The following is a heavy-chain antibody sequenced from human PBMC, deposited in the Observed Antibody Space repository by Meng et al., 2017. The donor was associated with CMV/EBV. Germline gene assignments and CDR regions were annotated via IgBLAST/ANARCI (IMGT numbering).Heavy chain of an antibody. CDR2: ISAYNGNT. J-gene: IGHJ6*02. CDR1: GYTFTSYG. Sequence: ASVKVSCKASGYTFTSYGISWVRQAPGQGLEWMGWISAYNGNTNYAQKLQGRVTMTTDTSTSTAYMELRSLRSDDTAVYYCARQRVTIFGVVTLYYGMDVWGQGTTVTVSS. V-gene: IGHV1-18*01. CDR3: ARQRVTIFGVVTLYYGMDV. D-gene: IGHD3-3*01.